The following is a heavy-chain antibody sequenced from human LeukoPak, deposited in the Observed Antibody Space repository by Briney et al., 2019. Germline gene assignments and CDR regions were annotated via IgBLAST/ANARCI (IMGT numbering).Heavy chain of an antibody. D-gene: IGHD3-9*01. CDR3: TRHVTGYYLDY. CDR1: GYSFTSYW. CDR2: IYPGDSDT. J-gene: IGHJ4*02. V-gene: IGHV5-51*01. Sequence: GESLKISCKGSGYSFTSYWIGWVRQLPGKGLEWMGIIYPGDSDTSYSPSFQGQVTIPADKSISTAYLQWSSLKASDTAMYYCTRHVTGYYLDYGGQGTLVTVSS.